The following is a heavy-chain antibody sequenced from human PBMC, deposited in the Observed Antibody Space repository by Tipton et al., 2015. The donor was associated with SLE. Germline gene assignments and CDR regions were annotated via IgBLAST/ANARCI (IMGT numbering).Heavy chain of an antibody. D-gene: IGHD2-21*02. J-gene: IGHJ4*02. CDR1: GGSTTSHY. V-gene: IGHV4-59*11. CDR2: GYYNGVA. CDR3: AGGGVGTGTYFDY. Sequence: LRLSCTVSGGSTTSHYWSWIRQSPEKGLDWIGFGYYNGVARYNPSLKSRVTISVDTSRNQFSLKLNSVTAADTAVYYWAGGGVGTGTYFDYWGQGTLVTVSS.